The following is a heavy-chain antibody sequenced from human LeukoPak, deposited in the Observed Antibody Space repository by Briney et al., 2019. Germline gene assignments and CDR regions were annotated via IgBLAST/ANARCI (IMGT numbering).Heavy chain of an antibody. CDR2: IYHSGST. CDR3: ARAGHCSGGSCLYYYHMDV. CDR1: GFTFSDYY. Sequence: LRLSCAASGFTFSDYYMSWIRQPPGKGLEWIGSIYHSGSTYYNPSLKSRVTISVDTSKNQFSLKLSSVTAADTAVYYCARAGHCSGGSCLYYYHMDVWGKGTTVTVSS. V-gene: IGHV4-38-2*01. D-gene: IGHD2-15*01. J-gene: IGHJ6*03.